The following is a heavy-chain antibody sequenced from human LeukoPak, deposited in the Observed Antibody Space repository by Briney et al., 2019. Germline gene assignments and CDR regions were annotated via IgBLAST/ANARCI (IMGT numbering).Heavy chain of an antibody. CDR3: ARRIAGTATGGYFEP. Sequence: GGSLRLSCAASGFNVSSNYMSWVRQAPGKGLEWISVLYRGGTTYYADSVKGRFTISKDNSKNTVYLQMNSLRAEDTAIYYCARRIAGTATGGYFEPWGRGTLVSVSS. CDR1: GFNVSSNY. CDR2: LYRGGTT. D-gene: IGHD6-13*01. J-gene: IGHJ2*01. V-gene: IGHV3-66*01.